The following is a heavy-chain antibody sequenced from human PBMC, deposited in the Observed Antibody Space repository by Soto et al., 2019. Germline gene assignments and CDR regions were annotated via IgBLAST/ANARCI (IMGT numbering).Heavy chain of an antibody. CDR3: ARDPNWNLENYFDY. CDR1: GFTFSSYW. V-gene: IGHV3-7*01. Sequence: EVQLVESGGGLVQPGGSLRLSCAASGFTFSSYWMSWVRQAPGKGLEWVANIKQDGSEKYYVDSVKGRFTISRDNAKNSLYLQMNSLRAEDTAVYYCARDPNWNLENYFDYWGQGTLVTVSS. CDR2: IKQDGSEK. J-gene: IGHJ4*02. D-gene: IGHD1-1*01.